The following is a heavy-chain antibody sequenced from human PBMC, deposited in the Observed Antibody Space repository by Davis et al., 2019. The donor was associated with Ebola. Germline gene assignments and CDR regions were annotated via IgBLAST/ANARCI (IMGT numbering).Heavy chain of an antibody. Sequence: GGSLRLSCAASGFTFSSYAMSWVRQAPGKGLEWVSAISGSGGSTYYADSVKGRFTISRDNSKNTLYLQMNSLRAEDTAVYYCAAESAYEVGYCSGGSYCPDGMDVWGQGTTVTVSS. CDR1: GFTFSSYA. J-gene: IGHJ6*02. CDR2: ISGSGGST. D-gene: IGHD2-15*01. CDR3: AAESAYEVGYCSGGSYCPDGMDV. V-gene: IGHV3-23*01.